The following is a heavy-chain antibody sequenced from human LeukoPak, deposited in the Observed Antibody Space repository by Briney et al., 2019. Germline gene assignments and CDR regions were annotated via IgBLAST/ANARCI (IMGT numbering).Heavy chain of an antibody. CDR3: ARDSSSWYHFFDY. Sequence: PSQTLSLTCTVSGGSISSGSYYWSWIRQPAGKGLEWIGRIYTSGSTNYNPSLKSRVTISVDTSKNQFSLKLSSVTAADTAVYYCARDSSSWYHFFDYWGQGTLVTVSS. D-gene: IGHD6-13*01. CDR1: GGSISSGSYY. V-gene: IGHV4-61*02. J-gene: IGHJ4*02. CDR2: IYTSGST.